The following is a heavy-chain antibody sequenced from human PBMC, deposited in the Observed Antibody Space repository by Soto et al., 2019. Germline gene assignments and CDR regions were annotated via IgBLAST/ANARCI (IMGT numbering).Heavy chain of an antibody. CDR2: IINDGREK. Sequence: GGSLRLSCVASGFRFASYGFHWVRQAPGKGLEWVAVIINDGREKNHADSVKDRFTISRDNSKNTLYRQMDSLRAGDTALYYCARDDIGAPNAFDMWGQGTMVTVSS. D-gene: IGHD2-15*01. CDR3: ARDDIGAPNAFDM. CDR1: GFRFASYG. J-gene: IGHJ3*02. V-gene: IGHV3-33*05.